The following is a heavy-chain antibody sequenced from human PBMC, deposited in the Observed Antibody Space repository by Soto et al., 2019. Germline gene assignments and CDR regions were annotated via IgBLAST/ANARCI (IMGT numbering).Heavy chain of an antibody. CDR3: ARRFDTAKFYAFES. CDR1: GDSIMRDSYY. J-gene: IGHJ4*02. CDR2: IYYSGTT. Sequence: QVQLQESGPGLVKPSQTLSLTCTVSGDSIMRDSYYWNWIRQHPGKGLEWIGYIYYSGTTAYNPHLKSRVTISPDRSKNPFPLDPRSGTSADTVVNYWARRFDTAKFYAFESWGQGTQVTVSP. D-gene: IGHD2-2*01. V-gene: IGHV4-31*03.